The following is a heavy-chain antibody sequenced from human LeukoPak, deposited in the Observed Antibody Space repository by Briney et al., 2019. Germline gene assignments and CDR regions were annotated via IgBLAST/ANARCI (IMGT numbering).Heavy chain of an antibody. D-gene: IGHD1-26*01. V-gene: IGHV3-30*18. CDR2: ISYDGSNK. J-gene: IGHJ4*02. CDR3: AKDNVIVGGYYFDY. CDR1: GFTFSSYV. Sequence: PGRSLRLSCAASGFTFSSYVMHWVRQAPGKGLEWVSVISYDGSNKYYADSVEGRFTISRDNSKNTLYLQMNSLRAEDTAVYYCAKDNVIVGGYYFDYWGQGTLVTVSS.